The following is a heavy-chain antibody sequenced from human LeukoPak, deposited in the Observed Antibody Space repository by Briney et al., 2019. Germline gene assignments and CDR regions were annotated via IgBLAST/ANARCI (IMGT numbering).Heavy chain of an antibody. CDR3: ARRIGYYYGMDV. V-gene: IGHV4-59*08. CDR1: GGSISSYY. J-gene: IGHJ6*02. CDR2: IYYSGST. Sequence: SETLSLTCTVSGGSISSYYWSWIRQPPGKGLEWIGYIYYSGSTNYNPSLKSRVTISVDTPKNQFSLKLSSVTAADTAVYYCARRIGYYYGMDVWGQGTTATVSS.